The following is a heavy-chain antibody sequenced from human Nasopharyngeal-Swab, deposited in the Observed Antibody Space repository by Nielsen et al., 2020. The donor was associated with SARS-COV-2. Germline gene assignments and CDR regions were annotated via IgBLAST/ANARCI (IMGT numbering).Heavy chain of an antibody. CDR3: ARTGGPVYGLVVDY. J-gene: IGHJ4*02. CDR2: ISYDGSNK. Sequence: RGSLRLSCAASGFTFSSYAMHWVRQAPGKGLEWVAVISYDGSNKYYADSVKGRFTISRDNSKNTLYLQMNSLRAEDTAVYYCARTGGPVYGLVVDYWGQGTLVTVSS. CDR1: GFTFSSYA. V-gene: IGHV3-30*04. D-gene: IGHD6-19*01.